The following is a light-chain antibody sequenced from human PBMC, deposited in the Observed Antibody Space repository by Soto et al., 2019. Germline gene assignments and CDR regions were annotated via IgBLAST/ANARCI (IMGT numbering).Light chain of an antibody. CDR3: HQYGNSPFT. CDR1: QSVSSY. V-gene: IGKV3-20*01. J-gene: IGKJ3*01. CDR2: GAS. Sequence: EIVLTQSPETLSLSPGERATLSCRASQSVSSYLASYQQKPGQAPRLLLYGASNRATGIPDRLIGSGSGTDFTVIISRLEPEDFAVSYCHQYGNSPFTFGPGTKVDLK.